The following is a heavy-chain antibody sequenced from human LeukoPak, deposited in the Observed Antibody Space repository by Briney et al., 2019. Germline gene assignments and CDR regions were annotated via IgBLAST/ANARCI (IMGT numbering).Heavy chain of an antibody. Sequence: SETLSLTCAVSGGSISSSNWWSWVRQPPGKGLEWIGEIYHSGSTNYNPSLKSRVTISVDKSKNQFSLKLSSVTAADTAVYYCARRRGYCSSTSCYSAFDIWGQGTMVTVSS. CDR2: IYHSGST. CDR3: ARRRGYCSSTSCYSAFDI. CDR1: GGSISSSNW. D-gene: IGHD2-2*01. V-gene: IGHV4-4*02. J-gene: IGHJ3*02.